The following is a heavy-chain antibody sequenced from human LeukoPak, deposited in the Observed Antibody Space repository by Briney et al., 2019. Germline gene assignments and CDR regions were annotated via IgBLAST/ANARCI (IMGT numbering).Heavy chain of an antibody. CDR3: ARSPTTSYGDYNAFDI. J-gene: IGHJ3*02. D-gene: IGHD4-17*01. CDR1: GFTFSSYA. Sequence: GGSLRLSCAASGFTFSSYAMSWVRQAPGKGLEWVSAISGSGGSTYYADSVKGRFTISRDNSKNTLYLQMNSLRAEDTAVYYCARSPTTSYGDYNAFDIWGQGTMVTVSS. V-gene: IGHV3-23*01. CDR2: ISGSGGST.